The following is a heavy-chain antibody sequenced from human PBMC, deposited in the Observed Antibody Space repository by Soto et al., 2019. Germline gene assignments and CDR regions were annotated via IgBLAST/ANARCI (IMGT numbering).Heavy chain of an antibody. CDR1: GYTFTSYY. J-gene: IGHJ4*02. CDR3: ARDEIKSYYYDSSGSY. CDR2: INPSGGSA. D-gene: IGHD3-22*01. Sequence: GASVKVSCKASGYTFTSYYMHWVRQAPGQGLEWMGIINPSGGSASYAQKFQGRVTMTRDTSTSTVYMELSSLRSEDTAVYYCARDEIKSYYYDSSGSYWGQGTLVTVSS. V-gene: IGHV1-46*01.